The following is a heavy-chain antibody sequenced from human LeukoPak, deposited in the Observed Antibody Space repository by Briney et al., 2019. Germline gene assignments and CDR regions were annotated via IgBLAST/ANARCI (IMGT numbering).Heavy chain of an antibody. V-gene: IGHV4-61*05. CDR1: GGSISSSSYY. D-gene: IGHD3-3*01. J-gene: IGHJ3*02. CDR2: IYYSGST. CDR3: ARLWYYDFWSGNREVEDFDI. Sequence: PTETLSLTCTVSGGSISSSSYYWGWIRQPPGKGLEWIGYIYYSGSTNYNPSLKSRVTISVDTSKNQFSLKLSSVTAADTAVYYCARLWYYDFWSGNREVEDFDIWGQGTMVTVSS.